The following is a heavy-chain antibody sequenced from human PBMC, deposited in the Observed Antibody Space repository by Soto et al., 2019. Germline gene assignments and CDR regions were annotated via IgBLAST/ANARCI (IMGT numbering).Heavy chain of an antibody. V-gene: IGHV3-15*01. CDR3: TTLNYGVDV. J-gene: IGHJ6*02. CDR1: GFSFSNAW. Sequence: GGSLRLSRAASGFSFSNAWLSWVRQLPGKWLEWVGHIKSKTDGGTEDYAAPAKGRFTISRDDSKNTLYLQMNSLKTEDTALFYCTTLNYGVDVWGQGTTATV. CDR2: IKSKTDGGTE.